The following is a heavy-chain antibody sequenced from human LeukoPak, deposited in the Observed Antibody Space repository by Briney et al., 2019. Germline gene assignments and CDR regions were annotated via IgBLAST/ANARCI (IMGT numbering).Heavy chain of an antibody. J-gene: IGHJ4*02. V-gene: IGHV1-2*02. CDR1: GYTFTGYY. CDR3: ACGEIGSVYC. D-gene: IGHD3-16*01. CDR2: IDPNSGDT. Sequence: ASVKVSCNASGYTFTGYYMHWVRQAPGQGLEWMGWIDPNSGDTNYAQKFQGRVTMTRDTSIGTAYMELSRLRSDDTAVYYCACGEIGSVYCWGQGTLVTVSS.